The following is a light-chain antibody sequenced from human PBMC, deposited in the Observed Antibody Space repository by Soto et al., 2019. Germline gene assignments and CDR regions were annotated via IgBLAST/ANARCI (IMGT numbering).Light chain of an antibody. V-gene: IGKV4-1*01. CDR3: QQNYRTPLT. CDR2: RAS. Sequence: DIVMTQSPDSLAVSLGERATINCKSSQSVLQSSNNKNYLHWYQQKPGQSPKLLIYRASTRESGVPDRFSGTGAWTNFTFAISSLQAEDVAVYYCQQNYRTPLTFGGGTKVEIK. J-gene: IGKJ4*01. CDR1: QSVLQSSNNKNY.